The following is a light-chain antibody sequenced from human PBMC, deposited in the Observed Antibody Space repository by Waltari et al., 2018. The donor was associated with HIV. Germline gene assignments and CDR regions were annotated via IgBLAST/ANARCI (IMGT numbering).Light chain of an antibody. J-gene: IGKJ1*01. Sequence: EIVMTQSPATLPVSPGERATLSCRASQNVNSNLAWYQQKPGQAPRLLIYGASTRATGVPARFSGSGSGTDFTLTISSLQSEDFAVYYCQQYNNWWTFGQGTKVEIK. CDR1: QNVNSN. V-gene: IGKV3-15*01. CDR2: GAS. CDR3: QQYNNWWT.